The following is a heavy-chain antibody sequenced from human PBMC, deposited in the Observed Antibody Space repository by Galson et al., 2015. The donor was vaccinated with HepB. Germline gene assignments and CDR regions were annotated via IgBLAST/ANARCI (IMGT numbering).Heavy chain of an antibody. Sequence: SLRLSCAASGFTVSSKYMNWVRQAPGKGLEWVSVIYSGGSTYYADSVKGRFTISRDNSKNTLYLQMNSLRAEDTAVYYCAREVGDRYDFSFDTGGQGTLVTVSS. V-gene: IGHV3-66*01. CDR1: GFTVSSKY. J-gene: IGHJ4*02. CDR3: AREVGDRYDFSFDT. CDR2: IYSGGST. D-gene: IGHD5-24*01.